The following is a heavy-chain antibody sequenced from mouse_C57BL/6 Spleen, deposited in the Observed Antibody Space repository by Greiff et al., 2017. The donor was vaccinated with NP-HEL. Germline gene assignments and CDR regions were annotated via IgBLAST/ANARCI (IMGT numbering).Heavy chain of an antibody. V-gene: IGHV5-17*01. CDR2: ISSGSSTI. J-gene: IGHJ4*01. CDR3: AKDSSGYLMDY. D-gene: IGHD3-2*02. CDR1: GFTFSDYG. Sequence: EVHLVESGGGLVKPGGSLKLSCAASGFTFSDYGMHWVRQAPEKGLEWVAYISSGSSTIYYADTVKGRFTISRDNAKNTLFLQMTSLRSEDTAMYYCAKDSSGYLMDYWGQGTSVTVSS.